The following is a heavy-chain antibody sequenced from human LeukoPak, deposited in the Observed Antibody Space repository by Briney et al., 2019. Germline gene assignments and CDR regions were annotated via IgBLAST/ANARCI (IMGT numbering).Heavy chain of an antibody. Sequence: ASVKVSCKASGYTFTGYYMHWVRQAPGQGLEWMGWINPNSGGTNYAQKFQGRVTMTRDTSISTAYMELSRLRSDDTAVYYCARGRGSYFSDAFDIWGQGTMVTVSS. CDR2: INPNSGGT. D-gene: IGHD1-26*01. V-gene: IGHV1-2*02. CDR3: ARGRGSYFSDAFDI. J-gene: IGHJ3*02. CDR1: GYTFTGYY.